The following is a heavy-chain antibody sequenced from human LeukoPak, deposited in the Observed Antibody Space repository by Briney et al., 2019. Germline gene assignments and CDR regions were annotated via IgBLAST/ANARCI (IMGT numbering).Heavy chain of an antibody. CDR1: GGSINSYY. Sequence: SETLSLTCTVSGGSINSYYWTWIRQPPGKRLECLGNIYHSGSPNYNPSLKSRVTMSVETSKNQFSLNLRSVTAADTAVYYCARVIPIFGVGFVYWGQGILVTVSS. D-gene: IGHD3-3*01. V-gene: IGHV4-59*01. CDR2: IYHSGSP. J-gene: IGHJ4*02. CDR3: ARVIPIFGVGFVY.